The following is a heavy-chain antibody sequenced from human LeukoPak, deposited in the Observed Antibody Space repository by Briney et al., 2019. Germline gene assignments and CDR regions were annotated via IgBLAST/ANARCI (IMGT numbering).Heavy chain of an antibody. V-gene: IGHV3-9*01. D-gene: IGHD2-2*01. CDR3: AKGSCSSISCDWYFQH. CDR1: GFTFDDYA. CDR2: LSWNSGSI. Sequence: PGGSLRLSCAVSGFTFDDYAMHWVRQAPGKGLEWVSGLSWNSGSIGYADSVKGRFTISRDNAKNSLYLQMNSLRAEDTALYYCAKGSCSSISCDWYFQHWGQGTLVTVSS. J-gene: IGHJ1*01.